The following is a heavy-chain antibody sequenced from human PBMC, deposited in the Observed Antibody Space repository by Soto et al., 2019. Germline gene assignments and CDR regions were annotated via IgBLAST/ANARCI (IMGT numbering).Heavy chain of an antibody. CDR3: ARGLPPLVLTYSPGMDV. CDR2: ISGDGSNQ. D-gene: IGHD3-9*01. CDR1: GFTFSGYA. J-gene: IGHJ6*02. V-gene: IGHV3-30-3*01. Sequence: QVQLVESGGGVVQPGRSLRLSCAASGFTFSGYALHWVRQAPGKGLEWVAVISGDGSNQYYADSVKGRFTISRDNSKNTLYLQMNSLRAEDTAVYYCARGLPPLVLTYSPGMDVWGQGTTVTVSS.